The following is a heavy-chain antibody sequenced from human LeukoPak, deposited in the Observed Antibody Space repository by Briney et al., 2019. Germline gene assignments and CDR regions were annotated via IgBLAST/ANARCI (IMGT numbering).Heavy chain of an antibody. CDR2: IKGDGSST. Sequence: PGGSLRLSCAASGFTFSSYAMSWVRQAPGKGLEWVSRIKGDGSSTSYADSVKGRFTISRDNAKNTLYLEMNSLRAEDTAVYYCARDYHCIIPDCYGWFDSWGQGTLVTVSS. CDR1: GFTFSSYA. J-gene: IGHJ5*01. V-gene: IGHV3-74*01. CDR3: ARDYHCIIPDCYGWFDS. D-gene: IGHD2-2*01.